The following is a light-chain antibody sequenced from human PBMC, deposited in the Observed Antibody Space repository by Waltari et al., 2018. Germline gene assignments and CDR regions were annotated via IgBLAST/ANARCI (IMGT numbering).Light chain of an antibody. V-gene: IGLV2-23*02. Sequence: QSALTQPASVSGSPGKSSTIPCTGTSSDVGSYNLVSWYQQHPGKAPKLMIYEVVKRPSGVSNRFSGSTSANAASLTISGLQAEDEGDYYCCSYARSGTVLFGGGTKLTVL. CDR3: CSYARSGTVL. CDR1: SSDVGSYNL. J-gene: IGLJ2*01. CDR2: EVV.